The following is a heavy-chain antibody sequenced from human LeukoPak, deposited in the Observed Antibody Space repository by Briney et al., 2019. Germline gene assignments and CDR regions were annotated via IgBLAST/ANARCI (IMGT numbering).Heavy chain of an antibody. Sequence: ASVKVSCKASGYTFTNCAMNWVRQAPGQWLEFMGWINTNTGNPTYAQDFTGRFVFSLDTSVNTAYLQISSLKAEDTAVYYCASIGSLFDYWGQGTLVTVSS. CDR3: ASIGSLFDY. D-gene: IGHD1-26*01. CDR1: GYTFTNCA. V-gene: IGHV7-4-1*02. CDR2: INTNTGNP. J-gene: IGHJ4*02.